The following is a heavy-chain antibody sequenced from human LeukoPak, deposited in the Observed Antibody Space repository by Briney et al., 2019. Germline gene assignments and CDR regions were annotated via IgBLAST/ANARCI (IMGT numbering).Heavy chain of an antibody. D-gene: IGHD3-10*01. J-gene: IGHJ4*02. V-gene: IGHV3-30*04. CDR1: GVTFSSYA. CDR2: ISYEGSNK. Sequence: PGRSLRLSCAASGVTFSSYAMHWVRQAPGKGLEWVAVISYEGSNKYYAESVKGRFTISSDNSKNTLYLQMNSLRAEDTAVYYCGRVGSGSYTFGYWGQGTLVTVSS. CDR3: GRVGSGSYTFGY.